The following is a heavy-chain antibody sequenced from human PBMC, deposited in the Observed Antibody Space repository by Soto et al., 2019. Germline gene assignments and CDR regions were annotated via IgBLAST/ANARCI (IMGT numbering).Heavy chain of an antibody. Sequence: QLQLQESGSGLVKPSQTLSLTCAVSGGSISSGYYSWSWIRQPPGKGLEWIGYIYNSGSTYYNPSLKSRVTISVDRSKNPFSLNLTSVTAADTAVYYCARVVTTRDALDIWGQGTVVTVSS. V-gene: IGHV4-30-2*01. J-gene: IGHJ3*02. CDR2: IYNSGST. CDR3: ARVVTTRDALDI. CDR1: GGSISSGYYS. D-gene: IGHD3-22*01.